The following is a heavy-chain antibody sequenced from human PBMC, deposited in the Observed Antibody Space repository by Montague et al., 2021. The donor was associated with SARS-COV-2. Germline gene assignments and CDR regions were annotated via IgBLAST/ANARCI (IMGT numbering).Heavy chain of an antibody. CDR2: IYYTGST. J-gene: IGHJ6*02. CDR3: ARGGGRLQYSYYYGMDV. D-gene: IGHD5-12*01. Sequence: SETLSLTCSVSGGSMINNYWSWIRQPPGKGLEWMGYIYYTGSTDYNPSLASRATLSIDMSKNEFSLKLTSVAAADTAVYYCARGGGRLQYSYYYGMDVWGQGTTVTVSS. CDR1: GGSMINNY. V-gene: IGHV4-59*01.